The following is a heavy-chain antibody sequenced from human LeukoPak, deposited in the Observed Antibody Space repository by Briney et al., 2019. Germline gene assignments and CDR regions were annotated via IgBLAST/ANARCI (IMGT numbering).Heavy chain of an antibody. CDR2: IYYSGST. CDR3: ATLGHSGYDLVDY. Sequence: PSETLSLTCTVSGGSISGSSYYWGWIRQPPGKGLEWIGSIYYSGSTYYSPSLKSRVTISVDTSKNQFSLKLSSVTAADTAVYYCATLGHSGYDLVDYWGQGTLVTVSS. V-gene: IGHV4-39*01. CDR1: GGSISGSSYY. D-gene: IGHD5-12*01. J-gene: IGHJ4*02.